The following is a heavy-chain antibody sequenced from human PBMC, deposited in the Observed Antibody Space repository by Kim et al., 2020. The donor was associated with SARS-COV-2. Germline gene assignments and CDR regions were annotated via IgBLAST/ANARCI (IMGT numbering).Heavy chain of an antibody. Sequence: KFQGRVTITRDTAASTAYMELSSLRSEDTAVYYCAREGDFWSGYYNWFDPWGQGTLVTVSS. J-gene: IGHJ5*02. CDR3: AREGDFWSGYYNWFDP. V-gene: IGHV1-3*01. D-gene: IGHD3-3*01.